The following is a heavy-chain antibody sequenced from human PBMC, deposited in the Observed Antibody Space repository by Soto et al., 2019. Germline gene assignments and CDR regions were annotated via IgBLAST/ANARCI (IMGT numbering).Heavy chain of an antibody. Sequence: QVQLQESGPGLVKPSGTLSLTCAVSGDSISSSNWWSWVRQPQGKGLEWIGEVYHSGSTNYNPSLKSRVTILVDKSKNQLSLQLSSGTAADTALYYCARATRGDALDIWGQGTMVTVSS. CDR2: VYHSGST. CDR3: ARATRGDALDI. V-gene: IGHV4-4*02. J-gene: IGHJ3*02. D-gene: IGHD3-10*01. CDR1: GDSISSSNW.